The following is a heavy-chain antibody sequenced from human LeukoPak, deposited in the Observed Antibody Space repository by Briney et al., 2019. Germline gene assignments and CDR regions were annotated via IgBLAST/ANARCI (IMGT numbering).Heavy chain of an antibody. Sequence: SETLSPTCTVSGGSISSSSYYWGWIRQPPGKGLEWIGSIYYSGSTYYNPSLKSRVTISVDTSKNQFSLKLSSVTAADTAVYFCARRRNYYDSSGLLFYFDYWGQGTLVTVSS. CDR3: ARRRNYYDSSGLLFYFDY. D-gene: IGHD3-22*01. J-gene: IGHJ4*02. V-gene: IGHV4-39*01. CDR2: IYYSGST. CDR1: GGSISSSSYY.